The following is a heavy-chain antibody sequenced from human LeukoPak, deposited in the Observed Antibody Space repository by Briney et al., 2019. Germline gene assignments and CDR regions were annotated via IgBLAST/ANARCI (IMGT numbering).Heavy chain of an antibody. CDR1: GGSISSSSYY. CDR3: ARDNDGSGYSFDY. J-gene: IGHJ4*02. CDR2: IYYSGST. D-gene: IGHD3-22*01. V-gene: IGHV4-39*07. Sequence: SETLSLTCTVSGGSISSSSYYWGWIRQPPGKGLEWIGSIYYSGSTYYNPSLKSRVTISVDTSKNQFSLKLSSVTAADTAVYYCARDNDGSGYSFDYWGQGTLVTVSS.